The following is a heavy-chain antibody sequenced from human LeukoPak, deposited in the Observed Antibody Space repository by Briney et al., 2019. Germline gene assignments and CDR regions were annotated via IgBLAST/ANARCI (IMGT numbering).Heavy chain of an antibody. D-gene: IGHD1-1*01. CDR1: GGSISSYY. CDR3: ARDLQNWNDAPHSYNWFDP. CDR2: IYYSGST. V-gene: IGHV4-59*01. Sequence: SETLSLTCTVSGGSISSYYWSWIRQSPGKGLEWIGYIYYSGSTNYNPSLKSRVTISVDTSKNQFSLKLSSVTAADTAVYYCARDLQNWNDAPHSYNWFDPWGQGALVTVSS. J-gene: IGHJ5*02.